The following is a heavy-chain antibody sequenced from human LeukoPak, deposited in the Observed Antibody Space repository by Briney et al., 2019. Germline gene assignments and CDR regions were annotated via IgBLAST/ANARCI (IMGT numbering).Heavy chain of an antibody. D-gene: IGHD4-23*01. CDR3: AKVGEATVVTLSPFDY. Sequence: PGGSLRLSCAASGVTFSSYAMSWVRQAPGRGLEGVSAISGSGGSTYYADSVKGRFTISRDNSKNTLYLQMNSLRAEDTAVYYCAKVGEATVVTLSPFDYWGQGTLVTVSS. CDR2: ISGSGGST. CDR1: GVTFSSYA. J-gene: IGHJ4*02. V-gene: IGHV3-23*01.